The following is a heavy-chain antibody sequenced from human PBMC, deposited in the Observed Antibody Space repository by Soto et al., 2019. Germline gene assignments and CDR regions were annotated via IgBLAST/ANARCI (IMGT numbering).Heavy chain of an antibody. CDR1: GFNVSRHY. D-gene: IGHD7-27*01. CDR3: ARAKSGEHYFDY. J-gene: IGHJ4*02. Sequence: EVQLVESAGGLVQPGGSLRLSCGASGFNVSRHYMSWVRQAPGKGLEWVAVVFTGGNTYYADSVKGRFTISRDNSQNTVFLQLNSLRAEDTGVYYCARAKSGEHYFDYWGQGSLITVSS. V-gene: IGHV3-66*01. CDR2: VFTGGNT.